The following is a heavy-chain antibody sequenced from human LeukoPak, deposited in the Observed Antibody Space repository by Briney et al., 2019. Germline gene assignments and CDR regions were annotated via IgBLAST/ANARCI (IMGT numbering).Heavy chain of an antibody. D-gene: IGHD6-13*01. CDR2: INHSGST. Sequence: SETLSLTCAVYGGSFSGYYWSGIRQPPGKGLEWIGEINHSGSTNYNPSLKSRVTISVDTSKNQFSLKLSSVTAADTAVYYCARGPLAAAVPFDYWGQGTLVTVSS. V-gene: IGHV4-34*01. CDR3: ARGPLAAAVPFDY. J-gene: IGHJ4*02. CDR1: GGSFSGYY.